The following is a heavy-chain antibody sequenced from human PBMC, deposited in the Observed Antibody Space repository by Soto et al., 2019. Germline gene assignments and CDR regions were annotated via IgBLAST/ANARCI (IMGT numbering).Heavy chain of an antibody. CDR1: GYSISSGYY. Sequence: PSETLSLTWAVSGYSISSGYYWGGRRQPPGKGLEWIGSLYHSGSTSYNPSLKSRVTISVDTSKNQFSLKLTSVTAADTAVYYCARMYGYSYGYLDYWGQGTQVTVSS. D-gene: IGHD5-18*01. CDR2: LYHSGST. CDR3: ARMYGYSYGYLDY. V-gene: IGHV4-38-2*01. J-gene: IGHJ4*02.